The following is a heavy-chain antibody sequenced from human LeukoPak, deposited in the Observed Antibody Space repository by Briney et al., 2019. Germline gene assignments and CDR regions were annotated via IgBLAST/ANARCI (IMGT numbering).Heavy chain of an antibody. CDR3: AREEAAVFRVVTNWFDP. Sequence: PSETLSLTCTVSGGTISSNYWSWIRQAPGKGLEWIGHINTSGSTNYNPSLKSRVTMSVDTTKNQFSLKLSSVTAADTAVYYCAREEAAVFRVVTNWFDPWGQGTLVTVSS. CDR2: INTSGST. CDR1: GGTISSNY. V-gene: IGHV4-4*07. J-gene: IGHJ5*01. D-gene: IGHD3-3*01.